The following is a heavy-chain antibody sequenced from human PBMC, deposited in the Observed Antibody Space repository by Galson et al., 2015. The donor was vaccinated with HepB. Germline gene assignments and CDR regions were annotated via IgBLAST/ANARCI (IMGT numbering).Heavy chain of an antibody. J-gene: IGHJ4*01. D-gene: IGHD5-24*01. V-gene: IGHV5-51*01. CDR2: IYPGDSTT. CDR3: ARPRGGNGYNPLDY. Sequence: QSGAEVKKPGESLRISCKGSGYSFPSYWIAWVRQMPGKGLDWMGIIYPGDSTTRYSPSLQGQVTFSADKSINTAYLQWSSLRASDTAMYSCARPRGGNGYNPLDYWGHGTLVTVSS. CDR1: GYSFPSYW.